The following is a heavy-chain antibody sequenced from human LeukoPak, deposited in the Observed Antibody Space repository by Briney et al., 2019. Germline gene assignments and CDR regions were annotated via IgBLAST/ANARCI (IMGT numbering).Heavy chain of an antibody. D-gene: IGHD6-13*01. Sequence: GGSLRLSCAASGFIFSNYAMHWVRQAPGKGLEWVAVISFDGNNKYYADSVKVRFTISRDNFKNTLYLQMNSLRAEDTAVYYCARDPIAAAGFDYWGQGTLVTVSS. V-gene: IGHV3-30*04. CDR3: ARDPIAAAGFDY. J-gene: IGHJ4*02. CDR2: ISFDGNNK. CDR1: GFIFSNYA.